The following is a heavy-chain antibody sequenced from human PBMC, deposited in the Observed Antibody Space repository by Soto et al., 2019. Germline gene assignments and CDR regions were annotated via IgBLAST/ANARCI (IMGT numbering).Heavy chain of an antibody. Sequence: QVQLVESGGGVVQPGRSLRLSCAASGFTFSSYGMHWVRQAPGKGLEWVAVISYDGSNKYYADSVKGRFTISRDNSKNTLYLQMNSLRAEDTAVYYCAKGSSWYYYCYYMDVWGKGTTVTVSS. CDR3: AKGSSWYYYCYYMDV. J-gene: IGHJ6*03. D-gene: IGHD6-13*01. CDR1: GFTFSSYG. V-gene: IGHV3-30*18. CDR2: ISYDGSNK.